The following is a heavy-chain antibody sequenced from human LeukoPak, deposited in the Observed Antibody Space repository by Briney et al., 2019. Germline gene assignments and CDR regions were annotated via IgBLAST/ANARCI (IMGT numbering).Heavy chain of an antibody. CDR1: GFTFSSYA. V-gene: IGHV3-23*01. Sequence: PGGSLRLSCAASGFTFSSYAMSWVRQAPGKGLEWVSAISGSGGSTYYADSVKGRFTISRDNSKNTLYLRMNSLRAEDTAVYYCAKGFYYYGSGSRNFDYWGQGTLVTVSS. CDR2: ISGSGGST. CDR3: AKGFYYYGSGSRNFDY. D-gene: IGHD3-10*01. J-gene: IGHJ4*02.